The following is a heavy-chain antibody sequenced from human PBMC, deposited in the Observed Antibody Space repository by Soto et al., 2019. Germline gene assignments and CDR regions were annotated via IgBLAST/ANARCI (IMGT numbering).Heavy chain of an antibody. Sequence: GGSLRLSCKTSGFTFTNLDLSWVRQAPGKGLEWVPFISGSGSIIYHTDSVKGRFTSANDGARTSLFLQMDTLRPEDTAVYYCVRGDRNILPPSYRKWGIYFAFWGQGTLVTVFS. CDR2: ISGSGSII. V-gene: IGHV3-48*03. CDR1: GFTFTNLD. CDR3: VRGDRNILPPSYRKWGIYFAF. J-gene: IGHJ4*02. D-gene: IGHD3-3*02.